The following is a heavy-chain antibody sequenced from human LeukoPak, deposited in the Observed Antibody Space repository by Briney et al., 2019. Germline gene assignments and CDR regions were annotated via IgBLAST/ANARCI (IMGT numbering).Heavy chain of an antibody. D-gene: IGHD5-24*01. CDR1: RFTFSSYT. CDR3: AKSGYNRFDY. CDR2: FSGSGGDT. Sequence: GGSLRLSCAASRFTFSSYTMNWVRQAPGKGLEWVSAFSGSGGDTYYADSVKGRFTISRDNSKNTLYLQMNSLRAEDTAVYYCAKSGYNRFDYWGQGTLVTVSS. J-gene: IGHJ4*02. V-gene: IGHV3-23*01.